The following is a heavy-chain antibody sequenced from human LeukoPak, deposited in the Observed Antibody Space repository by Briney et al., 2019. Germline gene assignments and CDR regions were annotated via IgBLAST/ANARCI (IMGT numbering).Heavy chain of an antibody. CDR2: ISDSGGT. CDR1: GGSINGYF. CDR3: ARVFRGAVTSNWFDP. Sequence: SDTLSLTCTVSGGSINGYFWTWIRQPPGKGLEWIGYISDSGGTNYNPSLKSRVTLSVDSSNTEFSLRLNSVTAADTAVYYCARVFRGAVTSNWFDPWGQGTPVTVSS. D-gene: IGHD4-17*01. V-gene: IGHV4-59*07. J-gene: IGHJ5*02.